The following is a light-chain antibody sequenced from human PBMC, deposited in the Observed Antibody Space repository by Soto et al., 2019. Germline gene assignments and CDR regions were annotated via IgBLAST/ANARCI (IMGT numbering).Light chain of an antibody. Sequence: EIVLTQSPGTLSLSPGERATLSCRASQTVDTNYLAWYQQIPGQAPRLLIYGASTRATGIPDRFSGSGSGTEFTLTISRVEPEDFAVYYCQHYASSGWTFGQGTKVDI. V-gene: IGKV3-20*01. CDR1: QTVDTNY. J-gene: IGKJ1*01. CDR3: QHYASSGWT. CDR2: GAS.